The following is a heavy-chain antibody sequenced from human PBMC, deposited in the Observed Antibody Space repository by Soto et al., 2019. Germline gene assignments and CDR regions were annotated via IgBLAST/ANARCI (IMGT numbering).Heavy chain of an antibody. CDR3: ARASGGDYYGSGSSTAYYYYYGMDV. J-gene: IGHJ6*02. D-gene: IGHD3-10*01. CDR2: ISYDGSNK. Sequence: VGSLRLSCAASGFTFSSYAMHWVRQAPGKGLEWVAVISYDGSNKYYADSVKGRFTISRDNSKNTLYLQMNSLRAEDTAVYYCARASGGDYYGSGSSTAYYYYYGMDVWGQGTTVTVSS. V-gene: IGHV3-30-3*01. CDR1: GFTFSSYA.